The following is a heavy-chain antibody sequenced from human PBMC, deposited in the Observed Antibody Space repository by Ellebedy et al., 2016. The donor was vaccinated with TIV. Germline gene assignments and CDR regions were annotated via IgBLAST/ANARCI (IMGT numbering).Heavy chain of an antibody. J-gene: IGHJ4*02. CDR1: RYTFASYP. CDR2: INAGNGNT. CDR3: AREGIAAAGDGIGY. V-gene: IGHV1-3*01. D-gene: IGHD6-13*01. Sequence: ASVKVSXKASRYTFASYPMHWVRQAPGQRLEWMGWINAGNGNTKYSQRFQGRLTITRDTSASTVCMELSSLRSEDTAVYYCAREGIAAAGDGIGYWGQGTLVTVSS.